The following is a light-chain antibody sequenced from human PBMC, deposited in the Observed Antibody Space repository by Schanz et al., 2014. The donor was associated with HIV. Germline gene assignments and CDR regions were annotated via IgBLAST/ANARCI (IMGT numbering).Light chain of an antibody. Sequence: QSALTQPASVSGSPGQSITISCTGTSSDVGSYDLVSWYQQHPGRAPKLLISEVSKRPSGVSSRFFGFKSDNTASLTISGLQAEDEADYYCSSYTSSSTWVFGGGTKLTVL. V-gene: IGLV2-14*02. CDR3: SSYTSSSTWV. CDR2: EVS. CDR1: SSDVGSYDL. J-gene: IGLJ3*02.